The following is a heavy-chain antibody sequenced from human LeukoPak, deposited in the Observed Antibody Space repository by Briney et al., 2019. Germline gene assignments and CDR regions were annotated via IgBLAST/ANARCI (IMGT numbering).Heavy chain of an antibody. CDR3: AKVRTRWTMVRGVPYMDV. CDR2: ISGSGGST. V-gene: IGHV3-23*01. J-gene: IGHJ6*03. Sequence: GGSLRLSCAASGFTFSSYAMSWVRQAPGKGLEWVSAISGSGGSTYYADSVKGRFTISRDNSKNTLYLQMNSLRAEDTAVYYCAKVRTRWTMVRGVPYMDVWGKGTTVTISS. D-gene: IGHD3-10*01. CDR1: GFTFSSYA.